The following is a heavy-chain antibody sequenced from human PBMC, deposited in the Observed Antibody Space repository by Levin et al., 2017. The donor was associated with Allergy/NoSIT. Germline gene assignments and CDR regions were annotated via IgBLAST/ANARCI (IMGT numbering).Heavy chain of an antibody. D-gene: IGHD1-1*01. CDR1: GGTFSSYA. Sequence: SVKVSCKASGGTFSSYAISWVRQAPGQGLEWMGGIIPIFGTANYAQKFQGRVTITADESTSTAYMELSSLRSEDTAVYYCARAPQLVDSFDYWGQGTLVTVSS. CDR3: ARAPQLVDSFDY. J-gene: IGHJ4*02. CDR2: IIPIFGTA. V-gene: IGHV1-69*13.